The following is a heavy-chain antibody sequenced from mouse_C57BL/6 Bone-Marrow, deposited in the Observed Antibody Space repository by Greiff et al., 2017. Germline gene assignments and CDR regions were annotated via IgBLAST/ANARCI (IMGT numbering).Heavy chain of an antibody. J-gene: IGHJ3*01. Sequence: LQLQRPGAKLLNPGASVRISSKPSASAFVGSWMTGLKRRPGRGLGGIGQIYPGDGDTNYNGKFKGKATLTADKSSSTAYMQLSSLTSEDSAVYFCARWGRETWFAYWGQGTLVTVSA. V-gene: IGHV1-80*01. CDR3: ARWGRETWFAY. CDR1: ASAFVGSW. CDR2: IYPGDGDT.